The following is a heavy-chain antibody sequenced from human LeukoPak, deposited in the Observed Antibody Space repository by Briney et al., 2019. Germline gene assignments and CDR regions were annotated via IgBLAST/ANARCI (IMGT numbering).Heavy chain of an antibody. Sequence: PSETLSLTCTVSGGSISSYYWSWIRQPPGKGLEWIGYIYYSGSTNYNPSLKSRVTISVDTSKNQFSLKLSSVTAADTAVYYCARGAFYSSGRGGAFDIWGQGTMVTVSS. J-gene: IGHJ3*02. CDR2: IYYSGST. V-gene: IGHV4-59*01. CDR3: ARGAFYSSGRGGAFDI. D-gene: IGHD6-19*01. CDR1: GGSISSYY.